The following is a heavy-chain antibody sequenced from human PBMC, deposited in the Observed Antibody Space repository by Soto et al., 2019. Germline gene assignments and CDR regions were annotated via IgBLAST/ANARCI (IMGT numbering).Heavy chain of an antibody. CDR3: ARDADILTVSDAFDI. D-gene: IGHD3-9*01. CDR2: ISSSSSYT. J-gene: IGHJ3*02. CDR1: GFTFSDYY. Sequence: QVQLVESGGGLVKPGGSLRLSCAASGFTFSDYYMSCIRQAPGKGLEWVSYISSSSSYTNYEDSVKGQFTISRDNAKNSLHLQMNSLRAEATAVYYCARDADILTVSDAFDIWGQGTMVTVSS. V-gene: IGHV3-11*05.